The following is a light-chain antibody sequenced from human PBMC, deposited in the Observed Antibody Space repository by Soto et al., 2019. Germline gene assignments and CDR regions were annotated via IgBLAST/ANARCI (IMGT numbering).Light chain of an antibody. CDR1: SSNIGSDA. CDR3: AAWDDSLNGVV. Sequence: QSVLTQPPSASGTPGQRVTISCSGSSSNIGSDAVNWYQRFPGTAPKLLIYSNNERPSGVPARFSGSKSGTSASLAINGLQSEDEADYYCAAWDDSLNGVVFGGGTKLTVL. J-gene: IGLJ2*01. V-gene: IGLV1-44*01. CDR2: SNN.